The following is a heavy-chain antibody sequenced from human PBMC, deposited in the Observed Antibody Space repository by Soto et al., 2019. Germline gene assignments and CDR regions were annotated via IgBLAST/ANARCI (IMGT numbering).Heavy chain of an antibody. J-gene: IGHJ4*02. Sequence: GGSLRLSCAASGFTFSSNWMHWVRQAPEKGLVWVSRINSDGSITTYADSVKGRFTISRDNAKNTLYLQMNSLRAEDTAVYYCARVDTTKGGLDSAQGNLVTVSS. CDR1: GFTFSSNW. V-gene: IGHV3-74*01. D-gene: IGHD1-1*01. CDR3: ARVDTTKGGLD. CDR2: INSDGSIT.